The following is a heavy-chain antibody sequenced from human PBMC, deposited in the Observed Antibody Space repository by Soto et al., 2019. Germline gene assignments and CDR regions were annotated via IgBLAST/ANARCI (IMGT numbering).Heavy chain of an antibody. CDR3: AGMPYTSGLRFDP. D-gene: IGHD6-19*01. Sequence: SETLSLTCTMSGDSYSISTYSWSWIRQPPGKALQWIGFIYQSGVTSYNPSLTSRVSISLDRSNNQCSLKLKSVTAADTAVYFCAGMPYTSGLRFDPWGPGTLVTVSS. CDR1: GDSYSISTYS. CDR2: IYQSGVT. V-gene: IGHV4-30-2*01. J-gene: IGHJ5*02.